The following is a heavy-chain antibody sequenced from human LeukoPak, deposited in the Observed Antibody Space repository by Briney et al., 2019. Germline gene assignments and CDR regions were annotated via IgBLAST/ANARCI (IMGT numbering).Heavy chain of an antibody. D-gene: IGHD2-2*01. CDR3: ARELVDCSSTSCYYYYGMDV. J-gene: IGHJ6*02. CDR1: GYTFTSYG. CDR2: ISAYNGNT. V-gene: IGHV1-18*01. Sequence: GASVNVSCKASGYTFTSYGISWVRQAPGQGLEWMGWISAYNGNTNYAQKLQGRVTMTTDTSTSTAYMELRSLRSDDTAVCYCARELVDCSSTSCYYYYGMDVWGQGTTVTVSS.